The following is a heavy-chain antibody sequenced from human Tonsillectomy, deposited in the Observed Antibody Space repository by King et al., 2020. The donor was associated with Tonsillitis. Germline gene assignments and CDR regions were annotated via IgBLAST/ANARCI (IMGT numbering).Heavy chain of an antibody. CDR3: AKDKEARQLWGWCFDC. J-gene: IGHJ4*02. CDR2: IRDDGTNK. D-gene: IGHD5-18*01. V-gene: IGHV3-30*02. CDR1: GFTFSMYG. Sequence: HVQLVESGGGVVQPGGSLRLSCAGSGFTFSMYGIHWVRQPPGKGLEWVAFIRDDGTNKQHADSVKGRFSVSRDNSKNTVYLQMNRLRGEDTATYYCAKDKEARQLWGWCFDCWGQGSLVTGSS.